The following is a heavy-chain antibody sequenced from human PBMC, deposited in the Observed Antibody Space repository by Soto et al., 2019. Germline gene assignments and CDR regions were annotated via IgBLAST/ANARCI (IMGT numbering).Heavy chain of an antibody. D-gene: IGHD2-8*02. CDR1: GASISASSYY. J-gene: IGHJ5*02. V-gene: IGHV4-61*01. CDR2: IYYTGTT. CDR3: ARVGSTETCFDH. Sequence: QVQLQESSPGLVKPSETLSLTCTVSGASISASSYYWSWIRQPPGKGLEWIGFIYYTGTTSYNYSLTRRVTMSVATSKNQLSLNLSSVTAADTAVYFCARVGSTETCFDHWGQGTLVTVSS.